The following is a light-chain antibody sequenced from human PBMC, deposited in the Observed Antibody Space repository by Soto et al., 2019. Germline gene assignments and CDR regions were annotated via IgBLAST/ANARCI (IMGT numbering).Light chain of an antibody. CDR3: QQRSDWPT. Sequence: EILFTQSPATLSLSPGERVTLSCRASQNIANYIAWYQHKPGKAPRLLIYDASNRATGIPARFGGSGSGTDFTLTIASLEPEDFAVYYCQQRSDWPTFGQGTRLEI. CDR2: DAS. V-gene: IGKV3-11*01. J-gene: IGKJ5*01. CDR1: QNIANY.